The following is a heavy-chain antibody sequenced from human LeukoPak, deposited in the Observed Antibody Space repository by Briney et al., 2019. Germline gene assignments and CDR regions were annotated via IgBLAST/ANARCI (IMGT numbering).Heavy chain of an antibody. D-gene: IGHD1-26*01. J-gene: IGHJ1*01. V-gene: IGHV4-61*02. CDR3: ARGHDYYSEYFQH. CDR1: GASIDFESYY. CDR2: IDHGGVT. Sequence: SETLSLTRTVSGASIDFESYYWSWVRQSAGKGLEWIGRIDHGGVTNYNPSLQSRVTISLDTSQKQFSLKLNSVTAADTAVYYCARGHDYYSEYFQHWGQGTLVSVSS.